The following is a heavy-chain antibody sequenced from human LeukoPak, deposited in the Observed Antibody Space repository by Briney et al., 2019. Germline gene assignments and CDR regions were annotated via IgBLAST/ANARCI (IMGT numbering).Heavy chain of an antibody. CDR1: GYTFTSYY. D-gene: IGHD3-9*01. J-gene: IGHJ3*02. CDR2: INPSGGST. Sequence: GASVKVSCKASGYTFTSYYMHWVRQAPGQGLEWMGIINPSGGSTSYAQKFQGRVTMTRDMSTSTVYMELSSLRSEDTAVYYCARDFERRDAFDIWGQGTMVTVSS. V-gene: IGHV1-46*01. CDR3: ARDFERRDAFDI.